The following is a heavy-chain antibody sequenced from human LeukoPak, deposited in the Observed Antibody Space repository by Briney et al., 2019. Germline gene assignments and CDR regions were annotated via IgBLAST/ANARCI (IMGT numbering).Heavy chain of an antibody. CDR2: ISYDGSNK. J-gene: IGHJ4*02. D-gene: IGHD3-3*02. V-gene: IGHV3-30-3*01. Sequence: PGGSLRLSCAASGFTFSSYAMHWVRQAPGKGLEWVAVISYDGSNKYYADSVKGRFTISRDNAKNSLYLQMNSLRAEDTALYYCARRHFWSGYSDYWGQGTLVTVSS. CDR3: ARRHFWSGYSDY. CDR1: GFTFSSYA.